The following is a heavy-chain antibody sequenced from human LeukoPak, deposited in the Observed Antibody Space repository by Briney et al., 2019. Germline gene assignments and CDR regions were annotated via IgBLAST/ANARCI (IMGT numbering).Heavy chain of an antibody. CDR1: GGSISNFNW. CDR2: IYHNGIT. J-gene: IGHJ4*02. Sequence: SETLSLTCSVSGGSISNFNWWNWVRQSPGKGLEWVGQIYHNGITNYNPSLKSRLTISVDKSRNLFSLNLTSVTAADTAVYFYARELATINGPYFESWGQGTLVTVSS. CDR3: ARELATINGPYFES. D-gene: IGHD5-24*01. V-gene: IGHV4-4*02.